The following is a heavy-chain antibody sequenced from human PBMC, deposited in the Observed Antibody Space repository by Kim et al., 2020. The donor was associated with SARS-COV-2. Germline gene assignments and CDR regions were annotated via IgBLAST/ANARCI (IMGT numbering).Heavy chain of an antibody. V-gene: IGHV4-59*13. CDR2: IYYSGST. CDR3: ARGMGGEQWPGFDY. J-gene: IGHJ4*02. Sequence: SETLSLTCTVSGGSISSYYWSWIRQPPGKGLEWIGYIYYSGSTNYNPSLKSRVTISVDTSKNQFSLKLSSVTAADTAVYYCARGMGGEQWPGFDYWGQGT. D-gene: IGHD6-19*01. CDR1: GGSISSYY.